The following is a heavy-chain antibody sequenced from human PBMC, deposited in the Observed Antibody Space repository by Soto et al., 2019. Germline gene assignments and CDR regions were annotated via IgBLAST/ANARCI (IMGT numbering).Heavy chain of an antibody. CDR1: GFTFSSYA. D-gene: IGHD1-26*01. CDR3: ARDQYSGSNPLELYYYYYGMDV. J-gene: IGHJ6*02. V-gene: IGHV3-30-3*01. CDR2: ISYDGSIK. Sequence: QVQLVESGGGVVQPGRSLRLSCAASGFTFSSYAMHWVRQAPGKGLEWVAVISYDGSIKYYADSVRGRFTISRDKSKSTLYLQMNSLRAEDTAMYYCARDQYSGSNPLELYYYYYGMDVWGQGTTVTVSS.